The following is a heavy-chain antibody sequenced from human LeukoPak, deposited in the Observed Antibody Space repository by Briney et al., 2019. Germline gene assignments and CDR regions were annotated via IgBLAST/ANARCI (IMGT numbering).Heavy chain of an antibody. J-gene: IGHJ4*02. V-gene: IGHV3-43*02. CDR2: ISGDGGST. CDR1: GFTFDDYA. D-gene: IGHD6-19*01. CDR3: ARESESSGWYDY. Sequence: GGSLRLSCAASGFTFDDYAIHWVRQALEKGLEWVSLISGDGGSTFYADSVKGRFTISRDNSKNSLYLQMNSLRSDDTALYYCARESESSGWYDYWGQGTLVTVSS.